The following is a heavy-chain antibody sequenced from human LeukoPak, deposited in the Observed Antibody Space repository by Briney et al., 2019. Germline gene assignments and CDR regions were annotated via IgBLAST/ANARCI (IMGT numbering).Heavy chain of an antibody. J-gene: IGHJ5*02. V-gene: IGHV1-2*02. Sequence: ASVKVSCKASGYTFTGYYMHWVRQAPGQGLEWMGWINPNSGGTNYAQKFQGRVTMTRDMSTSTVYMELSSLRSEDTAVYYCARDDYEDSPWGQGTLVTVSS. CDR2: INPNSGGT. CDR1: GYTFTGYY. D-gene: IGHD4-17*01. CDR3: ARDDYEDSP.